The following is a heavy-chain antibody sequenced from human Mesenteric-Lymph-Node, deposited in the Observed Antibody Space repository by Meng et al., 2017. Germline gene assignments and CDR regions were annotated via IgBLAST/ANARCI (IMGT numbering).Heavy chain of an antibody. CDR1: GYTFTGYY. J-gene: IGHJ4*02. Sequence: ASVKVSCKASGYTFTGYYMHWVRQAPGQGLEWMGWINPNSGGTNYAQKFQGRVTMTRDTSTSTVYMELSSLRSEDTAVYYCARAGHGGNSGLTPLYYFDYWGQGTLVTVSS. CDR3: ARAGHGGNSGLTPLYYFDY. D-gene: IGHD4-23*01. CDR2: INPNSGGT. V-gene: IGHV1-2*02.